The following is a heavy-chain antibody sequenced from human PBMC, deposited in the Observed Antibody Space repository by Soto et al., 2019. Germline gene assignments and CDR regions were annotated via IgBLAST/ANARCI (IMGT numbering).Heavy chain of an antibody. V-gene: IGHV4-59*01. D-gene: IGHD2-15*01. CDR1: GGSINNYY. CDR3: ARAGAATLSDY. J-gene: IGHJ4*02. Sequence: SEPLSLTCSVSGGSINNYYCSWIRQPPGKGLEWIGYIYYSGSPNYNPSLKSRVTISVDTSKNQFSLNLSSVTAADTAVYYCARAGAATLSDYWGQGTLVTVS. CDR2: IYYSGSP.